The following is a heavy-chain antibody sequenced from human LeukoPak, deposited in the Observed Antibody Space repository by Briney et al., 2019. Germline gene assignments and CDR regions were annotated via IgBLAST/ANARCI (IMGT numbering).Heavy chain of an antibody. CDR1: GFTFSSYS. D-gene: IGHD6-19*01. CDR3: ARAYKIYSSGWYCNGY. Sequence: GGSLRLSCAASGFTFSSYSMNWVRQAPGKGLEWVSSTSSSSSYIYYADSVKGRFTISRDNAKNSLYLQMNSLRAEDTAVYYCARAYKIYSSGWYCNGYWGQGTLVTVSS. V-gene: IGHV3-21*01. CDR2: TSSSSSYI. J-gene: IGHJ4*02.